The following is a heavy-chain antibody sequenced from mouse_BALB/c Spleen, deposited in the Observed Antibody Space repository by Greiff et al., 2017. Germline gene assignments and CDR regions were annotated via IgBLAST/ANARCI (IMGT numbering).Heavy chain of an antibody. CDR3: AREPHYGNYEGYYAMDY. D-gene: IGHD2-1*01. V-gene: IGHV2-6-7*01. Sequence: VMLVESGPGLVAPSQSLSITCTVSGFSLTGYGVNWVRQPPGKGLEWLGMIWGDGSTDYNSALKSRLSISKDNSKSQVFLKMNSLQTDDTARYYWAREPHYGNYEGYYAMDYWGQGTSVTVSS. J-gene: IGHJ4*01. CDR2: IWGDGST. CDR1: GFSLTGYG.